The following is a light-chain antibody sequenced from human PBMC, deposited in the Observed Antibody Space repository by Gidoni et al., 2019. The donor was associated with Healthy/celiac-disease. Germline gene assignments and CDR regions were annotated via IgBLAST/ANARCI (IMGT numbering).Light chain of an antibody. CDR2: SKN. CDR3: NSRDSSGNHLV. V-gene: IGLV3-19*01. J-gene: IGLJ2*01. CDR1: SLRSYY. Sequence: SSELTQAPAVSVALGQTVRITCQGDSLRSYYASWYQQKPGQAPVLVIYSKNNRPSGIPDRFSGSSSGNTASLNITGAQAEDEADYYCNSRDSSGNHLVFGGGTKLTVL.